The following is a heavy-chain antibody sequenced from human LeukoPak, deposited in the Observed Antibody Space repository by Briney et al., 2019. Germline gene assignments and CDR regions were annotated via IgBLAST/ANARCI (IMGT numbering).Heavy chain of an antibody. CDR3: ARGKILEWLLQG. Sequence: PSETLSLTCTVSGGSISSGGYYWSWIRQHPGKGLEWIGYIYYSGSTYYNPSLKSRVTISVDTSKNQFSLKLSSVTAADTAVYYCARGKILEWLLQGWGQGTLVTVSS. CDR1: GGSISSGGYY. CDR2: IYYSGST. D-gene: IGHD3-3*01. J-gene: IGHJ4*02. V-gene: IGHV4-31*03.